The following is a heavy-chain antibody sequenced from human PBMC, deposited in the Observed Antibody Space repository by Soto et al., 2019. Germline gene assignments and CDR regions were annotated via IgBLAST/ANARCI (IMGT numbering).Heavy chain of an antibody. CDR3: AKRGGYDYVWKSYRPDY. J-gene: IGHJ4*02. D-gene: IGHD3-16*02. CDR2: LSGSGGDT. V-gene: IGHV3-23*01. CDR1: GYTFRSIA. Sequence: EVQLLESGGGLVQPGGSLRLSCVACGYTFRSIAMSWVRQAPGKGLEWVSTLSGSGGDTYYADSVNGRFTISRDKSKNTLYLQMDRLRVEDTAVYYCAKRGGYDYVWKSYRPDYWGQGTLVSASS.